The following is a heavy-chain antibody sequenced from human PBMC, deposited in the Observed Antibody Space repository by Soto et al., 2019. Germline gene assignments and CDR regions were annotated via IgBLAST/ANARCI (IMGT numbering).Heavy chain of an antibody. J-gene: IGHJ4*02. CDR3: AGFYVAAGAAPLEY. CDR1: GVIFGNFG. Sequence: PGGSLRLSCAASGVIFGNFGMHWVRQAPGKGLEWVGIIWHDGSNKYYADSVEGRFTISRDNSKNTVYLQMNSLRGEDTGIYYCAGFYVAAGAAPLEYWGQGTLVTVSS. V-gene: IGHV3-33*01. D-gene: IGHD1-26*01. CDR2: IWHDGSNK.